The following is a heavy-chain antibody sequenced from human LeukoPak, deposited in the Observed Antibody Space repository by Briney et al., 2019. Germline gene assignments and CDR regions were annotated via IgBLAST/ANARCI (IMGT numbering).Heavy chain of an antibody. D-gene: IGHD5-24*01. CDR3: ARDSWEMATMGLGF. Sequence: GGSLRLSCAASGFIFSDYYMSWIRQAPGKGLEWISYISGGGTTLYYADSVKGRFTISRDNTKNSLYLHMSGLRAEDTAMYYCARDSWEMATMGLGFWGQGALVTVSS. CDR2: ISGGGTTL. CDR1: GFIFSDYY. J-gene: IGHJ4*02. V-gene: IGHV3-11*01.